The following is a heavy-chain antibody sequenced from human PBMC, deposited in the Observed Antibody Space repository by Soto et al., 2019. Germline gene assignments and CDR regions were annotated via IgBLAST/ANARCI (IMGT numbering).Heavy chain of an antibody. D-gene: IGHD2-15*01. J-gene: IGHJ4*02. CDR3: ARDGRDCSGGSCYPAAGYFDY. V-gene: IGHV4-31*03. Sequence: SETLSLTCTVSGGSISSGGYYWSWIRQHPGKGLEWIGYIYYSGSTYYNPSLKSRVTISVDTSKNQFSLKLSSVTAADTAVYYCARDGRDCSGGSCYPAAGYFDYWGQGTLVTVSS. CDR2: IYYSGST. CDR1: GGSISSGGYY.